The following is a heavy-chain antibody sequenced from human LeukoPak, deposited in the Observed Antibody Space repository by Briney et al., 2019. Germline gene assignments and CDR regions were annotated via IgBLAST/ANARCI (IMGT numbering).Heavy chain of an antibody. CDR3: ARDKSGTRAFAI. CDR2: IYYGGST. V-gene: IGHV4-30-4*08. CDR1: GGSISSGDDY. D-gene: IGHD6-13*01. Sequence: PSETLSLTCTVSGGSISSGDDYWTWLRQPPGKGLEWIGYIYYGGSTYYNPSLKSRITILVDTSKNQFSLILSSVTAADTAVYYCARDKSGTRAFAIWGQGTMVTVSS. J-gene: IGHJ3*02.